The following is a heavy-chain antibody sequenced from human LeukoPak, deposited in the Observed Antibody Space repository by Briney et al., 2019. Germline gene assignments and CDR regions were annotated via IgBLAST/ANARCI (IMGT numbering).Heavy chain of an antibody. Sequence: PSETLSLTCTVSGGSISSYYWSWIRQPAGKGLEWIGRIYTSGSTNYNPSLESRVTMSVDTSKNQFSLKLSSVTAADTAVYYCAREVATTFGTPPVYYYYGMDVWGQGTTVTVSS. CDR3: AREVATTFGTPPVYYYYGMDV. CDR1: GGSISSYY. CDR2: IYTSGST. D-gene: IGHD5-12*01. V-gene: IGHV4-4*07. J-gene: IGHJ6*02.